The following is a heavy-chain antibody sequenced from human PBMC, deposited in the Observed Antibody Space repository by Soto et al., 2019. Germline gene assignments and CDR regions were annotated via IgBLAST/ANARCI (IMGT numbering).Heavy chain of an antibody. V-gene: IGHV4-4*07. CDR2: VYSSGGT. Sequence: NPSETLSLTCTVSGGSTSSYYWTWIRQPAGKGLEWIGRVYSSGGTHYNPSLKSRVTISLDTSKNQFSLRLLSVTDADTAVYYCARGQRFSDWFDPWGQGTLVTVSS. CDR3: ARGQRFSDWFDP. J-gene: IGHJ5*02. CDR1: GGSTSSYY. D-gene: IGHD3-3*01.